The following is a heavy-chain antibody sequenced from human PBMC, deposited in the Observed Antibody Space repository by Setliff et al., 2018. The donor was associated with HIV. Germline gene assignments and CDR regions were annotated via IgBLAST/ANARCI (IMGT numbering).Heavy chain of an antibody. V-gene: IGHV4-39*01. Sequence: SETLSLTCTVSAGSIRSSTYYWAWIRQPPGKGLEWIGTIYYSGSTYYNPSLKSRATISVDMSKNQFSLRLSSVTAADTAVYYRIIAYSSGWLAPMGFDSWGQGTLVTAPQ. J-gene: IGHJ4*02. D-gene: IGHD6-19*01. CDR1: AGSIRSSTYY. CDR2: IYYSGST. CDR3: IIAYSSGWLAPMGFDS.